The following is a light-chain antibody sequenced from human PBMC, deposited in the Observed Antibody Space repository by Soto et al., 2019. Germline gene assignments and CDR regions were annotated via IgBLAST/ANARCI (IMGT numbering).Light chain of an antibody. Sequence: QSVLTQPPSVSAAPGQKVTISCHGGSSNIEINYVSWYQHLPGSAPKLLIYDNNKRFSGIPDRFAGSRSGTSATLDITGLQTGDEADYYCGTWDSSLTVYVFGTGTKVTVL. CDR2: DNN. CDR3: GTWDSSLTVYV. V-gene: IGLV1-51*01. J-gene: IGLJ1*01. CDR1: SSNIEINY.